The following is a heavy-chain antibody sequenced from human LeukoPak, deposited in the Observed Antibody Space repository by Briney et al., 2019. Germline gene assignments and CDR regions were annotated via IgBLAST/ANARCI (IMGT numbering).Heavy chain of an antibody. V-gene: IGHV3-66*01. D-gene: IGHD4-17*01. Sequence: GGSLRLSCAASGLTVTNNYWHWVRQPPGKGPEWISLLYSNGDTKYADSVKGRFTFSRDNSKNTLYLQMNGLRAEDTAVYYCTYGDYHLTYWGQGTLVSVSS. CDR3: TYGDYHLTY. CDR1: GLTVTNNY. CDR2: LYSNGDT. J-gene: IGHJ4*02.